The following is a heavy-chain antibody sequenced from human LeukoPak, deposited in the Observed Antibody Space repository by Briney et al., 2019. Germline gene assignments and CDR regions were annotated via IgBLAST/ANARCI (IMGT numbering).Heavy chain of an antibody. Sequence: SVKVSCKASGGTFSSYAISWVRQAPGQGLEWMGGIIPIFGTANYAQKFQGRVTITTDEPTSTAYMELSSLRSEDTAVYYCAREMARDYDFWSGVMDAFDIWGQGTMVTVSS. CDR3: AREMARDYDFWSGVMDAFDI. CDR1: GGTFSSYA. V-gene: IGHV1-69*05. J-gene: IGHJ3*02. D-gene: IGHD3-3*01. CDR2: IIPIFGTA.